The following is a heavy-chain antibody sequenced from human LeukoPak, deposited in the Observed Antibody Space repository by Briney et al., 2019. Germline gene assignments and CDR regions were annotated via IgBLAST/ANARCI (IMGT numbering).Heavy chain of an antibody. D-gene: IGHD6-19*01. V-gene: IGHV3-7*01. CDR3: AKEGVGSGWFRAEYFQH. CDR1: GITFSSYW. J-gene: IGHJ1*01. Sequence: TGGSLRLSCAASGITFSSYWMSWVRQAPGKGLEWVANIKQDGSEKYYVDSVKGRFTISRDNSKNTLYLQMNSLRAEDTAVYYCAKEGVGSGWFRAEYFQHWGQGTLVTVSS. CDR2: IKQDGSEK.